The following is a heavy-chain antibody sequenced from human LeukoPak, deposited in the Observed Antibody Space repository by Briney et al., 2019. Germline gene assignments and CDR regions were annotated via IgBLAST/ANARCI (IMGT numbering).Heavy chain of an antibody. D-gene: IGHD3-22*01. V-gene: IGHV3-23*01. J-gene: IGHJ6*02. CDR3: ARDTRDYYDSSGYGRDYYYGMDV. Sequence: GGSLRLSCAASGFTFRSYAMSWVRQAPGKGLEWVSTIGGLGIKTYFADSVKGRFTISRDNSKNTLYLQMNSLRAEDTAVYYCARDTRDYYDSSGYGRDYYYGMDVWGQGTTVTVSS. CDR1: GFTFRSYA. CDR2: IGGLGIKT.